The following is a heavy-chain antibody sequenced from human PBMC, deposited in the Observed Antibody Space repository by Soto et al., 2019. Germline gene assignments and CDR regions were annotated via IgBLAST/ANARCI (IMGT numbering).Heavy chain of an antibody. J-gene: IGHJ4*02. CDR1: GFTFSSYA. Sequence: PGGSLRLSCAASGFTFSSYAMSWVRQAPGKGLEWASTISGSGGNTYYADSVKGRFTISRDNSKNTMYLQMNSLRPKDTAVYYCAKVVRRCSGGSCYGGYSDYWGQGTLVTVSS. CDR3: AKVVRRCSGGSCYGGYSDY. CDR2: ISGSGGNT. D-gene: IGHD2-15*01. V-gene: IGHV3-23*01.